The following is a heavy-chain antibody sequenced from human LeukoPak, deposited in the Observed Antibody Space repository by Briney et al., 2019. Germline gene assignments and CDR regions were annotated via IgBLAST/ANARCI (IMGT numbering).Heavy chain of an antibody. CDR3: ARGHPVRRMEQQLVPDY. CDR1: GYTFTGYY. Sequence: ASVKVSCKASGYTFTGYYMHWVRQAAGQGLEGMGWINPNSGGTNYAQKFQGRVTMTRDTSISTAYMELSRLRSDDTAVYYCARGHPVRRMEQQLVPDYWGQGTLVTVSS. CDR2: INPNSGGT. V-gene: IGHV1-2*02. D-gene: IGHD6-13*01. J-gene: IGHJ4*02.